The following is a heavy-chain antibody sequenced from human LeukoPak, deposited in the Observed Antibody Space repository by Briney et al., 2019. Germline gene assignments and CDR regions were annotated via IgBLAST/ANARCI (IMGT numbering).Heavy chain of an antibody. D-gene: IGHD3-22*01. CDR3: ARDRTVSSGYYYFDY. V-gene: IGHV4-59*12. CDR2: IYYSGST. CDR1: GGSISSYY. J-gene: IGHJ4*02. Sequence: SETLSLTCTVSGGSISSYYWSWIRQPPGKGLEWIGYIYYSGSTNYNPSLKSRVTISVDTSKNQFSLKLSSVTAADTAVYYCARDRTVSSGYYYFDYWGQGTLVTVSS.